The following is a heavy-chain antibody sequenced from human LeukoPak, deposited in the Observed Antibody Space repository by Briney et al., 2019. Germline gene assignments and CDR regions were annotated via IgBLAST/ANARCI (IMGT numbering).Heavy chain of an antibody. D-gene: IGHD1-26*01. J-gene: IGHJ4*02. Sequence: ASVKVSCKASGYTFTSYGISWVRQAPGQGLEWMGWINPNSGGTNYAQKFQGRVTMTRDTSISTAYMELSRLRSDDTAVYYCARAQTRLRYSGSYFYWGQGTLVTVSS. CDR2: INPNSGGT. CDR1: GYTFTSYG. CDR3: ARAQTRLRYSGSYFY. V-gene: IGHV1-2*02.